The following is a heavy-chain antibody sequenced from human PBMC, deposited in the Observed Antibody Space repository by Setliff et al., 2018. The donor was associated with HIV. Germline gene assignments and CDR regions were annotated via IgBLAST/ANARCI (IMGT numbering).Heavy chain of an antibody. D-gene: IGHD2-2*01. J-gene: IGHJ6*02. V-gene: IGHV4-34*01. Sequence: SETLSLTCAVYGGSFSGYYWSWIRQPPGKGLEWIGEINHSGSTNYNPSLKSRVTISVDTSKNQFSLRLSSVTAADTAVYYCARGRSCSSSSCYLVYYYYYGMDVWGHGSTVTVSS. CDR2: INHSGST. CDR3: ARGRSCSSSSCYLVYYYYYGMDV. CDR1: GGSFSGYY.